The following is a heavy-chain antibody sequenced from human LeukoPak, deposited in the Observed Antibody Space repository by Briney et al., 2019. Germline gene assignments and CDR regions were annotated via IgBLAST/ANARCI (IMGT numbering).Heavy chain of an antibody. CDR3: ARELTAAADAFDI. J-gene: IGHJ3*02. D-gene: IGHD2-2*01. V-gene: IGHV1-18*01. CDR2: ISAYNGNT. Sequence: APVKVSCKASGGTFSSYAISWVRQAPGQGLEWMGWISAYNGNTNYAQKLQGRVTMTTDTSTSTAYMELRSLRSDDTAVYYCARELTAAADAFDIWGQGTMVTVSS. CDR1: GGTFSSYA.